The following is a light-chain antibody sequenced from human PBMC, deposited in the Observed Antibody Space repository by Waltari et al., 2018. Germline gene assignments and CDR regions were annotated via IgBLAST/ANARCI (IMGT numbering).Light chain of an antibody. Sequence: QSVLTQPPSASGTPGQRVTISCSGSSSNIGSNYVYWYQQLPGTAPKLLIYRNNPRPSGVPDRFSGSKSGTSASLAISGLRSEDEADYYCAAWDDILSGWVFGGGTKLTVL. CDR3: AAWDDILSGWV. J-gene: IGLJ3*02. CDR1: SSNIGSNY. V-gene: IGLV1-47*01. CDR2: RNN.